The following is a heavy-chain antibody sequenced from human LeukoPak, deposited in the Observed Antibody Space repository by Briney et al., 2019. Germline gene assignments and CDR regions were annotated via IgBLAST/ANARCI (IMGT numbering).Heavy chain of an antibody. V-gene: IGHV4-59*01. Sequence: SETLSLTCTVSGGSISSYYWSWIRQPPGKGLEWIGYIYYSGSTNYNPSLKSRVTISVDTSKNQFSLKLSSVTAADTAVYYCARQQNYRKYNWFDPWGQGTLVIVSS. D-gene: IGHD1-7*01. CDR2: IYYSGST. CDR3: ARQQNYRKYNWFDP. J-gene: IGHJ5*02. CDR1: GGSISSYY.